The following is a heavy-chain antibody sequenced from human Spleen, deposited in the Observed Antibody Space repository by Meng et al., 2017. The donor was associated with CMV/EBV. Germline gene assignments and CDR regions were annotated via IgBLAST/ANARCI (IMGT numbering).Heavy chain of an antibody. CDR1: YTIDSYH. Sequence: YTIDSYHLHSVRRATGKGIEWIEWTNVNGGGTDQAEKFQGRDTMTSDSSINTAYMELRSLTSDDTAGYYCVREGIFGEITRGWFDSWGQGTLVTVSS. D-gene: IGHD3-3*01. V-gene: IGHV1-2*02. J-gene: IGHJ5*01. CDR3: VREGIFGEITRGWFDS. CDR2: TNVNGGGT.